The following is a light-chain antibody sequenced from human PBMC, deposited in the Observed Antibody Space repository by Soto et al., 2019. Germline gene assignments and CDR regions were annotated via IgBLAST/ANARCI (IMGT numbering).Light chain of an antibody. CDR1: QSVSSY. CDR3: QQRSNWLLT. V-gene: IGKV3-11*01. Sequence: EIVLTQSPATLSLSPGERATLSCRASQSVSSYLAWYQQKPGQAPRLLIYDASNRATGIPARFSSSGSGTDFTLTISSLEPEDVAVYYCQQRSNWLLTFGGGTKVEIK. J-gene: IGKJ4*01. CDR2: DAS.